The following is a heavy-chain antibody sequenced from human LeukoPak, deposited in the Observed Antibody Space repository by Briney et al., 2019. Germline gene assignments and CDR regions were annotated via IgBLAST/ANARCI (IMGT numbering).Heavy chain of an antibody. CDR2: IYSGGST. CDR3: AGAYSSSWYDSPEYFQH. D-gene: IGHD6-13*01. CDR1: GFTVSSNY. J-gene: IGHJ1*01. Sequence: GGSLRLSCAASGFTVSSNYMSWVRQAPGKGLEWVSVIYSGGSTYYADSVKGRFTISRDNSKNTLYLQMNSLRAEDTAVYYCAGAYSSSWYDSPEYFQHWGQGTLVTVSS. V-gene: IGHV3-53*01.